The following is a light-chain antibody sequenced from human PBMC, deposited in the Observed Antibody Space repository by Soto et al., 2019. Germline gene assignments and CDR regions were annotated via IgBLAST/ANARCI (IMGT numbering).Light chain of an antibody. CDR1: QSVSSSY. CDR2: GAS. J-gene: IGKJ1*01. Sequence: EIVMTQSPATLSVSPVERATLSCMASQSVSSSYLAWYQQKPGQAPRLLIYGASSRATGIPDRFSGSGSGTDFTLPISSLQPEDFATYYCQQSYSTPRTFGQGTKVDIK. V-gene: IGKV3D-20*02. CDR3: QQSYSTPRT.